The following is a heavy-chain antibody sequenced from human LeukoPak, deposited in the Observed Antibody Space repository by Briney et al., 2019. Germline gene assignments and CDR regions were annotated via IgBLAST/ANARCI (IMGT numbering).Heavy chain of an antibody. CDR2: IYSGGST. V-gene: IGHV3-53*01. J-gene: IGHJ6*03. D-gene: IGHD3-3*01. Sequence: GGSLRLSCAASGFTVSSNYMSWVRQAPEKGLEWVSVIYSGGSTYYADSVKGRFTISRDNSKNTLYLQMNSLRAEDTAVYYCARDVRGETYYDFWSGYYPDYYYYMDVWGKGTTVTVSS. CDR3: ARDVRGETYYDFWSGYYPDYYYYMDV. CDR1: GFTVSSNY.